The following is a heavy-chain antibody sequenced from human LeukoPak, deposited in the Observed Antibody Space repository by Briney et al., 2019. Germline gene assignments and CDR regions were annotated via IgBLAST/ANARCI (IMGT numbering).Heavy chain of an antibody. CDR2: IYSSGST. D-gene: IGHD3-3*01. J-gene: IGHJ6*03. V-gene: IGHV4-4*07. CDR1: GGSISSVY. Sequence: PSETLSLTCTVSGGSISSVYWSWNRQPAGKGLEWIGRIYSSGSTDYNPSLKSRVTMSVDTSKNQFSLKLSSVTAADTAVYYCARATGIYDFWSGYYNYYYRDVWGNGTTVTVSS. CDR3: ARATGIYDFWSGYYNYYYRDV.